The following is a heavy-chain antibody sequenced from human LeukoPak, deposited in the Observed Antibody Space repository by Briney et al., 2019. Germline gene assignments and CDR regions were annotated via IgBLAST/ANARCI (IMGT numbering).Heavy chain of an antibody. CDR2: IEGDGSST. CDR3: ARDPSAFAGYFDY. D-gene: IGHD3-10*01. J-gene: IGHJ4*02. V-gene: IGHV3-74*01. Sequence: GGSLRLSCAASGFAFSRYWMHWVRQAPGKGLVWVSRIEGDGSSTTYADNVKGRFTISRGNAKNTLYLQMNSLRAEDTAVYFCARDPSAFAGYFDYWGQGTLVTVSS. CDR1: GFAFSRYW.